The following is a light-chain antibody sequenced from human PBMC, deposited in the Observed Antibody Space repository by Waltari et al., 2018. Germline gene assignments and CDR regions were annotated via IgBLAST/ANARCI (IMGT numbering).Light chain of an antibody. V-gene: IGKV1-39*01. CDR1: QRIIFS. CDR3: QQSYSLPFT. Sequence: DIHMTQSPSSLSASIGGSVTIPCRASQRIIFSLNWYQQVPGKAHKPLISASSFSQIDVPSRFTGSGSGTDFTLTITGLQPEDFATYFCQQSYSLPFTFGPGTRVDVK. J-gene: IGKJ3*01. CDR2: ASS.